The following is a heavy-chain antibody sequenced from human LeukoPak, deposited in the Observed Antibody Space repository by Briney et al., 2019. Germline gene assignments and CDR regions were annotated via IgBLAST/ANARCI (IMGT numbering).Heavy chain of an antibody. CDR3: ARGDDYVWGSYRELDY. CDR2: MKQDGSEQ. Sequence: GGSLRLSCVGSGFTFKNHWMVWVRQAPGKGLEWVANMKQDGSEQYYGDSVRGRFTISRDNAKNSLYLQMNSLRVADTAVYYCARGDDYVWGSYRELDYWGQGTLVTVSS. CDR1: GFTFKNHW. D-gene: IGHD3-16*02. J-gene: IGHJ4*02. V-gene: IGHV3-7*01.